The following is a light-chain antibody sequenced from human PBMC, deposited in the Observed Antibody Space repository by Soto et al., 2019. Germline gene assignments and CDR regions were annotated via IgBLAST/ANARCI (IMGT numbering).Light chain of an antibody. Sequence: QPALTQPASVSGSPGQSIAISCTGTSSDVGGYSYVSWYQQQPGKAPKLVISDVSNRPSGVSDRFSGSKSGNTASLTISGLQTEDEADYYCASYTTSSTYVFGTGTKVTVL. J-gene: IGLJ1*01. V-gene: IGLV2-14*01. CDR3: ASYTTSSTYV. CDR2: DVS. CDR1: SSDVGGYSY.